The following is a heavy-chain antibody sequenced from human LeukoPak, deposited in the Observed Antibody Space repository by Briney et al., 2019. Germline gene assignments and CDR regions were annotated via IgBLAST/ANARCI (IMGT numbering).Heavy chain of an antibody. D-gene: IGHD2-2*01. CDR3: AKRYCSSTSCYDDY. CDR1: GFTFSSYA. J-gene: IGHJ4*02. CDR2: ISGSGGST. V-gene: IGHV3-23*01. Sequence: EGSLRLSCAASGFTFSSYAMNWVRQAPGKGLEWVSAISGSGGSTYYADSVKGRFTISRDNSKNTLCLQMNSLRAEDTAVYYCAKRYCSSTSCYDDYWGQGTLVTVSS.